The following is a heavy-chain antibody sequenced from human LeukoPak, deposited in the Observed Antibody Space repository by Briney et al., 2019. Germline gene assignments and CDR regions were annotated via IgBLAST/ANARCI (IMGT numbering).Heavy chain of an antibody. CDR3: ARNVGQMGYYYGSGSYYAFVI. D-gene: IGHD3-10*01. CDR2: ISSRGSTI. V-gene: IGHV3-48*03. J-gene: IGHJ3*02. CDR1: GFTFSSYE. Sequence: GGSLRLSCAASGFTFSSYEMNWVRQAPGKGLEWVSYISSRGSTIYYADSVKGRFTISRDNAKNSLYLQMNSLRAEDTAVYYCARNVGQMGYYYGSGSYYAFVIWGQGTMVTVSS.